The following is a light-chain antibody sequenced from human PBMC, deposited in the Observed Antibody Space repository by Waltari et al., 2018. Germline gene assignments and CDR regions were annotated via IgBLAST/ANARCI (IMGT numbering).Light chain of an antibody. CDR2: DAS. J-gene: IGKJ4*01. V-gene: IGKV1-39*01. CDR3: QQSNNLPLT. CDR1: QSISRN. Sequence: DIQMTQSPSSLSASVGDRVTITCRASQSISRNLNWYQQKPGQAPQLLIYDASTLQSGVPSRFRGSGSVTDFALTINSLQPEDFATYYCQQSNNLPLTFGGGTKVEIK.